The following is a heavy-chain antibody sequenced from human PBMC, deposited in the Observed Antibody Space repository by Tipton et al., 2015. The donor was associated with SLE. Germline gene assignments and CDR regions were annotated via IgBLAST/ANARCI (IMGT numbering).Heavy chain of an antibody. Sequence: SLRLSCVASGFTVSSNYMSWVRQAPGKGLEWVSVIYSGGSTYYADSVKGRFTISRDNSKNTLYLQMNGLRAEDTAVYYCAKDLDSSSSTWGQGTLVTVSS. D-gene: IGHD6-13*01. CDR3: AKDLDSSSST. V-gene: IGHV3-53*05. J-gene: IGHJ5*02. CDR2: IYSGGST. CDR1: GFTVSSNY.